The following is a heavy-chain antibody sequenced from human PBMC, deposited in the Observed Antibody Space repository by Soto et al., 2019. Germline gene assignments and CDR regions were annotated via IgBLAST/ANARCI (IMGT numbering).Heavy chain of an antibody. V-gene: IGHV3-30-3*01. CDR2: IQHDASTI. Sequence: GGSLRLSCAASGFSLSGSSMHWVRQAPGKGLDWVAVIQHDASTIYYADSVKGRFTISRDNSKNTLYLQMNDLTAEDTALYYCVKVGWGFSFGNGLDDWGQGTTVTVSS. CDR1: GFSLSGSS. CDR3: VKVGWGFSFGNGLDD. D-gene: IGHD5-18*01. J-gene: IGHJ6*02.